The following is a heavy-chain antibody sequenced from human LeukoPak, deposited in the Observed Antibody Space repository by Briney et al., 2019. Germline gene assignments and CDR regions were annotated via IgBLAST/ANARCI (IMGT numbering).Heavy chain of an antibody. CDR2: IYSGGST. J-gene: IGHJ4*02. CDR3: ARDDDYVWGSYDY. CDR1: GFTVSSNY. V-gene: IGHV3-66*01. Sequence: GGSLRLSCAASGFTVSSNYMSWVRQAPGKGLEWVSVIYSGGSTYYADSVKGRFTISRDNSKNTLYLQMNSLRAEDTAVYYCARDDDYVWGSYDYWGQGTLVTVSS. D-gene: IGHD3-16*01.